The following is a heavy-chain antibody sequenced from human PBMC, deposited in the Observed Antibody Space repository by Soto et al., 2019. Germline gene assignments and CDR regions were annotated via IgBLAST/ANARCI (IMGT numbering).Heavy chain of an antibody. CDR3: ARDTAMVLLSYGMDV. Sequence: GGSLRLSCAASGFTFSSYGMHWVRQAPGKGLEWVAVIWYDGSNKYYADSVKGRFTISRGNSKNTLYLQMNSLRAEDTAVYYCARDTAMVLLSYGMDVWGQGTTVTVSS. CDR1: GFTFSSYG. D-gene: IGHD5-18*01. CDR2: IWYDGSNK. V-gene: IGHV3-33*01. J-gene: IGHJ6*02.